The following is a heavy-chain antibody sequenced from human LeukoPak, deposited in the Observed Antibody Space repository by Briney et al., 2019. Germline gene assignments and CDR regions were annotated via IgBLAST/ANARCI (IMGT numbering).Heavy chain of an antibody. J-gene: IGHJ4*02. CDR2: ISGSGGST. CDR1: GFTFSSYA. V-gene: IGHV3-23*01. D-gene: IGHD1-7*01. CDR3: AAWIAETTQEFNS. Sequence: GGSLRLSCAASGFTFSSYAMSWVRQAPGKGLEWVSAISGSGGSTYYADSVKGRFTISRDNAKTSLFLHMNSLRAEDSAIYYCAAWIAETTQEFNSWGQGTLVTVSS.